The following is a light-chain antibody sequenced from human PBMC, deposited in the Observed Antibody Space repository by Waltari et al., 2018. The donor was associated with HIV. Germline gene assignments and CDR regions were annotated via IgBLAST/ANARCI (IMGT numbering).Light chain of an antibody. Sequence: QFALTQPASVSGPPGQSFTIPCSGTSSDIGYYNYVSWYQQHPGKAPKLMIYEVINRPSGISNRCSGSKSGNTASLTISALQAEDEADYFCSSVANSVTLSVLFGGGTKLTVL. CDR2: EVI. J-gene: IGLJ3*02. CDR1: SSDIGYYNY. CDR3: SSVANSVTLSVL. V-gene: IGLV2-14*01.